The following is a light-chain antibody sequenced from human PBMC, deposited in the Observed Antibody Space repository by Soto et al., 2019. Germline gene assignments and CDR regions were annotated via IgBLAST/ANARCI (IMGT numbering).Light chain of an antibody. Sequence: DIQMTQSPSSLSASVGDRVTITCQASQDISNYFNWYQQKPGKAPKLLIYDASNLETGVTSRFSGSGSGTDFTFTISSLQPEDIATYYCQQYDNLPYTFGQGTKLEIK. V-gene: IGKV1-33*01. CDR3: QQYDNLPYT. CDR1: QDISNY. J-gene: IGKJ2*01. CDR2: DAS.